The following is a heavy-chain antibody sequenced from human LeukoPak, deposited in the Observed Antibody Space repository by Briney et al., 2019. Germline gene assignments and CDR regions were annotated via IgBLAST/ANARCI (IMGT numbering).Heavy chain of an antibody. CDR2: IIPIFGTA. D-gene: IGHD2-2*01. Sequence: PWASVKVSCKASGGTFSSYAISWVRQAPGQGLEWMGRIIPIFGTANYAQKFQGRVTITTDESTSTAYMELSSLRSEDTAVYYCARDLDCSSTSCYGGWFDPWGQGTLVTVSS. CDR3: ARDLDCSSTSCYGGWFDP. J-gene: IGHJ5*02. CDR1: GGTFSSYA. V-gene: IGHV1-69*05.